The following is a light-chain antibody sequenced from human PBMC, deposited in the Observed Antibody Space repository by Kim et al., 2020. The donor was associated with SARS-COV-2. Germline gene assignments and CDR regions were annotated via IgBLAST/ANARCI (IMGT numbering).Light chain of an antibody. V-gene: IGLV5-52*01. CDR1: RSCRVGGFW. CDR2: YHSNSNR. CDR3: GTWHSNSKTVV. J-gene: IGLJ2*01. Sequence: MRGRSCRVGGFWIRWYRQKPWSHHRYLLYYHSNSNRGQGSGVPSRFSGSNDASANAGILRISGLQPEDEADYYCGTWHSNSKTVVFGGGTQLTVL.